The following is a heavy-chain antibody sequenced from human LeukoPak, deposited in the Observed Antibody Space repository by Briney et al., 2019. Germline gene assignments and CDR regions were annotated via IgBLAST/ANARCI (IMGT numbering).Heavy chain of an antibody. CDR2: IYYSGST. CDR1: GGSISTYY. D-gene: IGHD1-1*01. V-gene: IGHV4-59*01. J-gene: IGHJ4*02. CDR3: ARGTVQMGMGERYFDN. Sequence: SQTLSLTCTVSGGSISTYYWSWIRQPPGKGLEWIGYIYYSGSTNYNPSLKSRITISVDTSRNQFSLSLSSVTAADTAVYYCARGTVQMGMGERYFDNWGQGTLVTVSP.